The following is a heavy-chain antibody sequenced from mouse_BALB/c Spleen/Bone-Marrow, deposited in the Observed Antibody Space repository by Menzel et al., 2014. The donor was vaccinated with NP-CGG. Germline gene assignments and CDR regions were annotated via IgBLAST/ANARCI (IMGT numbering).Heavy chain of an antibody. CDR1: GFTFSSYG. V-gene: IGHV5-6-3*01. D-gene: IGHD2-3*01. Sequence: EVHLVESGGGLVQPGGSLKLSCAASGFTFSSYGMSWVRQTPDKRLELVATINSNGGSTYYPDSVKGRFTISRDNAKNTLYPQMSSLKSEDTAMYYCARDGYYVFYAMDYWGRGTSVTVSS. CDR2: INSNGGST. J-gene: IGHJ4*01. CDR3: ARDGYYVFYAMDY.